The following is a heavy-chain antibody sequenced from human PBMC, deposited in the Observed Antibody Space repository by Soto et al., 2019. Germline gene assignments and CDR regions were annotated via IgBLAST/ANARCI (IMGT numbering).Heavy chain of an antibody. CDR2: IYYSGST. CDR3: ARTDGSYYLFDP. D-gene: IGHD1-26*01. Sequence: QVQLQESGPGLVKPSETLSLTCTVSGGSISSYYWSWIRQPPGKGLEWIGYIYYSGSTNYNPSLKSRVTISVDTSKNQFSLKLSSVTAADTAVYYCARTDGSYYLFDPWGQGTLVTVSS. V-gene: IGHV4-59*01. J-gene: IGHJ5*02. CDR1: GGSISSYY.